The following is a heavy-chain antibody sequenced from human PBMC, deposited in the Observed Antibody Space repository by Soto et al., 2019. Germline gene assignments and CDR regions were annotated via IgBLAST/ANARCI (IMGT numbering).Heavy chain of an antibody. J-gene: IGHJ6*02. V-gene: IGHV5-51*01. CDR1: GYTXTNYW. CDR3: AASIFYYGMDV. Sequence: GESLKISCKGSGYTXTNYWIGWVRQMPGKGLEWMGIIYPGDSDTKYNPSFQGQVTISADKSITTTYLRWTSLKASDTAIYYCAASIFYYGMDVWGQGTTVPSP. CDR2: IYPGDSDT.